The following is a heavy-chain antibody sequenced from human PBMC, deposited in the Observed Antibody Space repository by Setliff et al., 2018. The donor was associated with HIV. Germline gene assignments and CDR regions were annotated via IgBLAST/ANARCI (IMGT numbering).Heavy chain of an antibody. V-gene: IGHV4-38-2*01. CDR1: GYSISSGYY. CDR3: ARAPITIFGVIIIPVYFDY. D-gene: IGHD3-3*01. CDR2: LYHSGST. J-gene: IGHJ4*02. Sequence: SETLSLTCAVSGYSISSGYYWGWIRQPPGKGLEWIGSLYHSGSTYYNPSLKSRVTISVDTSINQFSLKLSSVTAADTAVYYCARAPITIFGVIIIPVYFDYWGQGTLVTVSS.